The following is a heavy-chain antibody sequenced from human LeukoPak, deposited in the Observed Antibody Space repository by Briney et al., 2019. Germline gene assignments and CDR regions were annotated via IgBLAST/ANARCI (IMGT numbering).Heavy chain of an antibody. CDR2: IYPGDSDT. V-gene: IGHV5-51*01. CDR3: ARLLQGVAGTWGY. D-gene: IGHD6-19*01. J-gene: IGHJ4*02. CDR1: GYSFTTYW. Sequence: GESLKISCKASGYSFTTYWIAWVRPMPGKGLEWMGMIYPGDSDTRYSPSFQGQITISVDKSISIAYLQWSSLKTSDTAMYYCARLLQGVAGTWGYWGQGTLVTVS.